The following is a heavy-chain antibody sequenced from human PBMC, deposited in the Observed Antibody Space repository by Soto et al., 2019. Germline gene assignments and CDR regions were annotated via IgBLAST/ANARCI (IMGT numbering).Heavy chain of an antibody. CDR2: IYSGGST. J-gene: IGHJ4*02. V-gene: IGHV3-53*04. CDR1: GFTVSSNY. Sequence: GGSLRLSCAASGFTVSSNYMSWVRQAPGKGLEWVSVIYSGGSTYYADSVKGRFTISRHNSKNTLYLQMNSLRAEDTAVYYCAGQREYSGYDPMGSFDYWGQGTLVTVSS. D-gene: IGHD5-12*01. CDR3: AGQREYSGYDPMGSFDY.